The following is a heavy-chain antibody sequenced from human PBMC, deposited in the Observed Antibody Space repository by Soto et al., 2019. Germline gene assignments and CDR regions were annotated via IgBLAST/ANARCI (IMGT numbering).Heavy chain of an antibody. CDR3: ARDKRVGAAENPTTYYYYYYGMDV. CDR1: GFTVSSNY. D-gene: IGHD6-25*01. CDR2: IYSGGST. V-gene: IGHV3-53*01. J-gene: IGHJ6*02. Sequence: GGSLRLSCAASGFTVSSNYMSWVRQAPEKGLEWVSVIYSGGSTYYADSVKGRFTISRDNSKNTLYLQMNSLRAEDTAVYYCARDKRVGAAENPTTYYYYYYGMDVWGQGTTVTVSS.